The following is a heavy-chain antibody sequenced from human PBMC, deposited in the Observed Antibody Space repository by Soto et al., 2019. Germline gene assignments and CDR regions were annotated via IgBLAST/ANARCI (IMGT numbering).Heavy chain of an antibody. CDR3: ARHNYGSGSTYFDY. D-gene: IGHD3-10*01. V-gene: IGHV4-59*08. CDR1: GGSISSYY. Sequence: SETLSLTCTVSGGSISSYYWSWLRQPPGKGLEWIGYIYYSGSTNYNPSLKSRVTISVDTSKNQFSLKLSSVTAADTAVYYCARHNYGSGSTYFDYWGQGTLVTVS. CDR2: IYYSGST. J-gene: IGHJ4*02.